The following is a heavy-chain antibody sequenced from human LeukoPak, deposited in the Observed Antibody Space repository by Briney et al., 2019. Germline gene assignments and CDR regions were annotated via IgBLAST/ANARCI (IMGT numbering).Heavy chain of an antibody. Sequence: GESLKISCQGSGYGFSSYWIGWVRQMLGKGLEWMGVIFPHDSDTTYSPSFQGQISFSADRSINTAYLQWHSLKASDTAIYYCARRPAGRAGFDLWGQGTLVIVSA. CDR2: IFPHDSDT. D-gene: IGHD6-13*01. CDR3: ARRPAGRAGFDL. J-gene: IGHJ3*01. V-gene: IGHV5-51*01. CDR1: GYGFSSYW.